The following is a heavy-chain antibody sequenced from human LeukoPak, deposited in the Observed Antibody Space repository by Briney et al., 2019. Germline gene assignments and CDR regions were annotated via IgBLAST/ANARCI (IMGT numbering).Heavy chain of an antibody. CDR1: GITFSSYS. D-gene: IGHD3-16*01. Sequence: GGSLRLSCVASGITFSSYSMNWVRQAPGKGLEWVTYISSFSGTINYADSVKGRFTISRDNAKNSLYLQMNSLRAEDTAVYYCARDQGGVGYWGQGTLVTVSS. CDR2: ISSFSGTI. CDR3: ARDQGGVGY. V-gene: IGHV3-48*01. J-gene: IGHJ4*02.